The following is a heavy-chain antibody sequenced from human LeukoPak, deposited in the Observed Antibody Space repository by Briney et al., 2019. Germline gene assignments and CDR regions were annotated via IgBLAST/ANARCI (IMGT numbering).Heavy chain of an antibody. J-gene: IGHJ6*02. CDR1: GFTVSSNY. CDR3: ARVGSSSYYYGMDV. CDR2: IYSGGST. D-gene: IGHD6-6*01. Sequence: WGSLRLSCAASGFTVSSNYMSWVRQAPGKGLEWVSVIYSGGSTYYADSVKGRLTISRDNSKNTLYLQMNSLRAEDTAVYYCARVGSSSYYYGMDVWGQGTTVTVSS. V-gene: IGHV3-53*01.